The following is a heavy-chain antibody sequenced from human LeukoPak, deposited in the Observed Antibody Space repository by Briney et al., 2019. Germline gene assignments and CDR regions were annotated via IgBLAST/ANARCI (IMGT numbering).Heavy chain of an antibody. D-gene: IGHD5-18*01. CDR1: GFTFSSYA. Sequence: GGSLRLSCAASGFTFSSYAMSWVRQAPGKGLGWVSAISGSGGSTYYADSVKGRFTISRDNSKNTLYLQMNSLRAEDTAVYYCAKDFGSGSYRQNAFDIWGQGTMVTVSS. V-gene: IGHV3-23*01. CDR3: AKDFGSGSYRQNAFDI. J-gene: IGHJ3*02. CDR2: ISGSGGST.